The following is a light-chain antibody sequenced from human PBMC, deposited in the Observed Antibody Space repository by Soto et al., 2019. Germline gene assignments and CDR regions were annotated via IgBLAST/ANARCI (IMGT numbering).Light chain of an antibody. Sequence: EVVLTQSPGTLSFSPGERATLSCRASQSVSGSDLAWYQQKPGQAPRLLISGVSNRATGTPDRFSGSGSGTDFTLTISSLEPEDFAVFYCHQYGISPPTFGPGTKVEI. V-gene: IGKV3-20*01. CDR2: GVS. CDR3: HQYGISPPT. J-gene: IGKJ1*01. CDR1: QSVSGSD.